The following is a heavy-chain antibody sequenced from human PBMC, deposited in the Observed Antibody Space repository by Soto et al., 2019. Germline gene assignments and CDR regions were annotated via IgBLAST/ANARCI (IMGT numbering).Heavy chain of an antibody. Sequence: GGSLRLSCAASGFTFSSYGMHWVRQAPGKGLEWVAVISYDGSNKYYADSVKGRFTISRDNSKNTLYLQMNSLRAEDTAVYYCAKEVVGGWGDAFDIWGQGTMVTVSS. CDR2: ISYDGSNK. CDR3: AKEVVGGWGDAFDI. J-gene: IGHJ3*02. D-gene: IGHD2-15*01. V-gene: IGHV3-30*18. CDR1: GFTFSSYG.